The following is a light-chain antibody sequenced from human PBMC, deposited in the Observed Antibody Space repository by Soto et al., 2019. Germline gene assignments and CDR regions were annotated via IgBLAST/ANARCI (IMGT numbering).Light chain of an antibody. CDR1: QGISHF. CDR2: AAS. V-gene: IGKV1-27*01. CDR3: QSYNDAST. Sequence: DIQMTQSPSSLSASVGDRVTITCRASQGISHFLAWYQQKPGQVPKLLIYAASPLLPGVPSRFSGSGSETDFTLTISSLQHEDVATYYCQSYNDASTFGQGTKVEI. J-gene: IGKJ1*01.